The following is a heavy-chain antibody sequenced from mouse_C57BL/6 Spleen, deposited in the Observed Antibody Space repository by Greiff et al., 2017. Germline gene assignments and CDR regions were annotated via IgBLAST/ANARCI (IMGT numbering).Heavy chain of an antibody. Sequence: QVQLKQSGAELARPGASVKMSCKASGYTFTSYTMHWVKQRPGQGLEWIGYINPSSGYTKYNQKFKDKATLTADKSSSTAYMQLSSLTSEDSAVYYCASPDGYFYAMDYWGQGTSVTVSS. CDR1: GYTFTSYT. J-gene: IGHJ4*01. CDR3: ASPDGYFYAMDY. CDR2: INPSSGYT. V-gene: IGHV1-4*01. D-gene: IGHD2-3*01.